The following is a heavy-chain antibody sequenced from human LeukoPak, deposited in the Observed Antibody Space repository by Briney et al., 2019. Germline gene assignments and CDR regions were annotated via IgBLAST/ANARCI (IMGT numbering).Heavy chain of an antibody. CDR2: ISGSVGST. CDR3: AKWELGIGYYFDY. J-gene: IGHJ4*02. CDR1: GFTFSSYA. V-gene: IGHV3-23*01. Sequence: GGSLRLSCAASGFTFSSYAMSWVRQAPGEGLEWVSAISGSVGSTFYADCVKGRFTIARDNTKNTLYLQMNSLRAEDTAVYYCAKWELGIGYYFDYWGQGTLVTVSS. D-gene: IGHD7-27*01.